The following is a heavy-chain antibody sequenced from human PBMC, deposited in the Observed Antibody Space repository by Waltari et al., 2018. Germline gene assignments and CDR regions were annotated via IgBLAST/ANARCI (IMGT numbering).Heavy chain of an antibody. V-gene: IGHV3-23*01. CDR2: ISGSGGST. CDR1: GFTFSSSA. J-gene: IGHJ4*02. CDR3: AKYPVKTGYSYVTY. D-gene: IGHD5-18*01. Sequence: EVQLLESGGGLVQPGGSLRLSCAASGFTFSSSAMSGVRKAPGKGLEWVSRISGSGGSTYYADSVKGRFSISRDNSKNTLYLQMNSLRAEDTAVFYCAKYPVKTGYSYVTYWGQGTLVTVSS.